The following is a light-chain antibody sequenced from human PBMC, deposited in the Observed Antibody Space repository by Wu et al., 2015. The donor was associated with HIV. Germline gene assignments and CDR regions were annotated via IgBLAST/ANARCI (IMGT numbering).Light chain of an antibody. Sequence: DIQMTQSPSTLSASVSDRVTITCRASQSISSWLAWYQQKAGKAPKLLIYKASSLESGVPSRFSGSGSGTEFTLTISSLQPDDFATYYCQQYNDYPWTFGQGTKVEIK. J-gene: IGKJ1*01. CDR3: QQYNDYPWT. CDR2: KAS. V-gene: IGKV1-5*03. CDR1: QSISSW.